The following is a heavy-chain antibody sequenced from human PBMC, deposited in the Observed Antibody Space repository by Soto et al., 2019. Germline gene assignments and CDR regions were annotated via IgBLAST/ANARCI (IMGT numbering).Heavy chain of an antibody. J-gene: IGHJ5*02. Sequence: ESLKISCTGSGYAFTSYWIAWVRQMAGKGLDWMGIIYPGDSDTRYSPSFQGQVTISADKSITTAYLQWSSLKASDTAMYYCARGYCTTTICDPWFDPWGQGTLVPVSS. CDR2: IYPGDSDT. V-gene: IGHV5-51*01. D-gene: IGHD2-2*01. CDR3: ARGYCTTTICDPWFDP. CDR1: GYAFTSYW.